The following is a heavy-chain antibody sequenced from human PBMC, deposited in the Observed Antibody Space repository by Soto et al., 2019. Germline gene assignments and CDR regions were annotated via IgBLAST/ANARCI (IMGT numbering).Heavy chain of an antibody. CDR2: ISYDGSLQ. D-gene: IGHD3-16*01. CDR1: GFTFSSYG. CDR3: AXXXXXXHASVPYS. Sequence: QAQLVESGGGVVQPGRSLRLSCAASGFTFSSYGMHWARQAPGTGLEWVAVISYDGSLQHYADSVKGRFTISRDNSKNXXILQXXXXXXXXXAVYXCAXXXXXXHASVPYSWGPGTLVSVSS. J-gene: IGHJ4*02. V-gene: IGHV3-30*03.